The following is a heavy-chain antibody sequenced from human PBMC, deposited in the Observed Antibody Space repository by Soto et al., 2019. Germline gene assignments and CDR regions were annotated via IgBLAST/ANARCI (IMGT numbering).Heavy chain of an antibody. V-gene: IGHV3-74*01. CDR2: MNNDGSAA. CDR1: GLTFISYF. Sequence: GCLKISSAASGLTFISYFMPCFRRVPGKGLVWVSRMNNDGSAATYSDSVKGRFTITRDNAKNTVYLQMNSLRAEDTAVYYCVRDKPHNWFDPWGQGTPVT. CDR3: VRDKPHNWFDP. J-gene: IGHJ5*02.